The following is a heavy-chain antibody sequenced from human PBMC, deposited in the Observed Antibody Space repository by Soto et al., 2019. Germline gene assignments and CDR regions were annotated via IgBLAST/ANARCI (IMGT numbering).Heavy chain of an antibody. CDR1: GFTFSSYA. J-gene: IGHJ3*02. CDR3: AKVQYYYDSSGYYYIASAFDI. D-gene: IGHD3-22*01. V-gene: IGHV3-23*01. CDR2: ISGSGGST. Sequence: PVGSLRLSGAASGFTFSSYAMSWVRQAPGKGLEWVSAISGSGGSTYYADSVKGRFTISRDNPKNTLYLQMNSLRAEDTAVYYCAKVQYYYDSSGYYYIASAFDIWGQGTMVTVSS.